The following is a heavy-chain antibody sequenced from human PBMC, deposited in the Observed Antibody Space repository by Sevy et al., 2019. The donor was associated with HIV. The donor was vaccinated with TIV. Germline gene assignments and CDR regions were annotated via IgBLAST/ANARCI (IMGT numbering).Heavy chain of an antibody. CDR3: AKDGGYDALTEGDWFDP. J-gene: IGHJ5*02. CDR1: GLTFSSYA. V-gene: IGHV3-23*01. D-gene: IGHD3-16*01. CDR2: ISDSGGRI. Sequence: GGSLRLSCAASGLTFSSYAMSWVRQGPGKGLEWVSTISDSGGRIYYTDSVKGRFTISRDNSKNTLYLQMDILRAEDTAIYYCAKDGGYDALTEGDWFDPWGQGTLVTVSS.